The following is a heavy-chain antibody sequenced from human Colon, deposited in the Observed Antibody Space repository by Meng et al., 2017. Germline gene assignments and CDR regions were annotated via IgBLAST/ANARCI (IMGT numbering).Heavy chain of an antibody. CDR3: ARDTLYGTDY. D-gene: IGHD4-17*01. CDR1: GGSIKSGGYH. J-gene: IGHJ4*02. Sequence: QVHLHESGPGLVRPSDDLLLVCTVSGGSIKSGGYHWGWVRQHPGKGVEDNEFMSDSETTDYNPSLRSRVSISEIGSSQNQFSLTLRYVTAADTATYFSARDTLYGTDYWGQGVLVTVSS. V-gene: IGHV4-31*03. CDR2: MSDSETT.